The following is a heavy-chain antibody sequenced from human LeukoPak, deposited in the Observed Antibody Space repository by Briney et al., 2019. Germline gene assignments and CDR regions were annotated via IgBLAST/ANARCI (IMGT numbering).Heavy chain of an antibody. CDR2: IYYSGST. D-gene: IGHD3-9*01. J-gene: IGHJ5*02. CDR1: GGSISSGGYY. CDR3: ARDASSGYFDRRVGFDP. Sequence: PSQTLSLTCTVSGGSISSGGYYWIWIRQHPGKGLEWIGYIYYSGSTYYNPSLKSRVTISVDTSKNQFSLKLSSVTAADTAVYYCARDASSGYFDRRVGFDPWGQGTLVTVSS. V-gene: IGHV4-31*03.